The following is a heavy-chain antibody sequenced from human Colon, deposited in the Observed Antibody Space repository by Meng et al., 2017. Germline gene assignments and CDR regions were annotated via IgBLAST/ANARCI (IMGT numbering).Heavy chain of an antibody. CDR1: GFTFSSYW. D-gene: IGHD6-19*01. J-gene: IGHJ4*02. V-gene: IGHV3-7*01. CDR2: IKQDGSGE. CDR3: TRGGVAGSFDY. Sequence: GEFLKISCAASGFTFSSYWMSWVRQAPGKGLEWVAHIKQDGSGEYYVDSVKGRFTISRDNAKNSLSLQMNSLRAEDTAVYYCTRGGVAGSFDYWGQGTLVTVSS.